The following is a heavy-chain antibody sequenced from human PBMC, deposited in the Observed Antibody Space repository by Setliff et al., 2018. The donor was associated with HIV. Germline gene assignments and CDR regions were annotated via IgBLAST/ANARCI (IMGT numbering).Heavy chain of an antibody. V-gene: IGHV5-51*01. CDR3: GRSGKSGELYAY. Sequence: PGESLKISCKGSGYRFTNYWIGWVRQMPGKGLDWMGIIYPGDSDTRYSPSFQGQVTISADKSISTAYLQWSSLKASDTAMYFCGRSGKSGELYAYWGQGTLVTVSS. D-gene: IGHD2-8*01. CDR1: GYRFTNYW. J-gene: IGHJ4*02. CDR2: IYPGDSDT.